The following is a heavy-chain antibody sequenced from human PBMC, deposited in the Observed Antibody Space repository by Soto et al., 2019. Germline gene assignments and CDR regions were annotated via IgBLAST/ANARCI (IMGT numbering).Heavy chain of an antibody. V-gene: IGHV1-18*01. D-gene: IGHD2-15*01. CDR2: ISAYTGNT. J-gene: IGHJ6*02. Sequence: QVQLAQSGAEVKKPGASVKVSFKAHGYRFDRYGVSWVRQAHGQGLEWMGWISAYTGNTNYGQRFKGRVTMSTDTSTTTAYLEVRSLRSDDPAVYFGARDRVQVEVIFSQYAMEVWGQGTTVIVS. CDR3: ARDRVQVEVIFSQYAMEV. CDR1: GYRFDRYG.